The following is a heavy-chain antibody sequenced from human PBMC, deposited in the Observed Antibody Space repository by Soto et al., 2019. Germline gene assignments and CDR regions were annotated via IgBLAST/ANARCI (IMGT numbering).Heavy chain of an antibody. CDR1: GFAFSNCG. Sequence: QVQVVESGGGVVQPGRSLRLSCATSGFAFSNCGMHWVRQVPGKGLEWVAVIWHNGKNKDYADYAKGRFTISRDNSKNILYLEMNSLRVEDTAIYYCAIDPGQDEAMDYWGQGTLVTLSS. CDR2: IWHNGKNK. CDR3: AIDPGQDEAMDY. V-gene: IGHV3-33*04. J-gene: IGHJ4*02.